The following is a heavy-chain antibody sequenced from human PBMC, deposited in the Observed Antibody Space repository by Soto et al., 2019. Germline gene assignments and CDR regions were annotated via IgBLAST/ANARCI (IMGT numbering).Heavy chain of an antibody. J-gene: IGHJ3*02. CDR2: IYYSGST. CDR3: ARDLKGSYYYDSSGYYPDAFDI. V-gene: IGHV4-31*03. CDR1: GGSISSGGYY. D-gene: IGHD3-22*01. Sequence: SETLSLTCTVSGGSISSGGYYWSWIRQHPGKGLEWIGYIYYSGSTYYNPSLKSRVTISVDTSKNQFSLKLSSVTAADTAVYYCARDLKGSYYYDSSGYYPDAFDIWGQGTMVTVSS.